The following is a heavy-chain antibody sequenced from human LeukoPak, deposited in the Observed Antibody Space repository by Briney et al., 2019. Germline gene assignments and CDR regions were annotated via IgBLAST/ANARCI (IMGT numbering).Heavy chain of an antibody. CDR2: IIPIFGTA. Sequence: SVKVSCKASGGTFSSYAISWVRQAPGQGLEWMGGIIPIFGTANYAQKFQGGVTITTDESTSTAYMELSSLRSEDTAVYYCARDQGYGSYYFDYWGQGTLVTVSS. D-gene: IGHD5-18*01. J-gene: IGHJ4*02. CDR1: GGTFSSYA. CDR3: ARDQGYGSYYFDY. V-gene: IGHV1-69*05.